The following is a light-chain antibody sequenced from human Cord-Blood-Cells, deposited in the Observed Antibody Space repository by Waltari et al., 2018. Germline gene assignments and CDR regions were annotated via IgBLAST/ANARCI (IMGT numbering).Light chain of an antibody. Sequence: QPVLTQSSSASASLGSSVNLTFTLSCAHRSYIIALPQQQPGKAPRYLMKLEGSGSYNKGSGVPDRFSGSSSGADRYLTISNRQAENEADYYCETWDSNTRVFGGGTKLTVL. V-gene: IGLV4-60*03. J-gene: IGLJ3*02. CDR1: CAHRSYI. CDR2: LEGSGSY. CDR3: ETWDSNTRV.